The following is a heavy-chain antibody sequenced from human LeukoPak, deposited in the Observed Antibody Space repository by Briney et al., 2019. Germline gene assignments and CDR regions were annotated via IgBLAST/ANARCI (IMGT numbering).Heavy chain of an antibody. J-gene: IGHJ5*02. V-gene: IGHV3-30-3*01. D-gene: IGHD2-2*01. CDR1: GFTFSSYA. CDR2: ISYDGSNK. Sequence: PGGSLRLSCAASGFTFSSYAMHWVRQAPGKGLEWVAVISYDGSNKYYADSVKGRFTISRDKSKNTLYLQMNSLRAEDTAVYYCARDSAPPYCSSTSCTGRYNWFDPWGQGTLVTVSS. CDR3: ARDSAPPYCSSTSCTGRYNWFDP.